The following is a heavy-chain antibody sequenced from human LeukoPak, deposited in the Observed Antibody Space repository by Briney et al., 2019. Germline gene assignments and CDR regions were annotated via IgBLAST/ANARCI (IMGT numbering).Heavy chain of an antibody. D-gene: IGHD2-2*01. J-gene: IGHJ4*02. CDR3: ARRPLCNSTSCRRFDY. CDR2: INHSGST. V-gene: IGHV4-34*01. Sequence: PSETLSLTCAVYGGFFSGYYWSWIRQPPGKGLEWIGEINHSGSTNYNPSLKSRVTISVDTSKNQFSLKLTSVTAADTAVYYCARRPLCNSTSCRRFDYWGQGTLVTVSS. CDR1: GGFFSGYY.